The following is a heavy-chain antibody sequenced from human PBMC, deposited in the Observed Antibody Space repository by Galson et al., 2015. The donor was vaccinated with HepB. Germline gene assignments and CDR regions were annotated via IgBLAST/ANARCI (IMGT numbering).Heavy chain of an antibody. V-gene: IGHV3-21*01. D-gene: IGHD3-10*01. Sequence: SLRLSCAASGFTFSSYSMNWVRQAPGKGLEWVSSISSSSSYIYYADSVKGRFTISRDNSKNTLYLQMNSLRAEDTAVYYCAKPRGVRGVITQFDYWGQGTLVTVSS. CDR1: GFTFSSYS. CDR3: AKPRGVRGVITQFDY. J-gene: IGHJ4*02. CDR2: ISSSSSYI.